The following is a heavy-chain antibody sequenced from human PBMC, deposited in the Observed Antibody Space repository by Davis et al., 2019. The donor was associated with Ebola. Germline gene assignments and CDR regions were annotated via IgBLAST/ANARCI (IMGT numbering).Heavy chain of an antibody. V-gene: IGHV1-3*01. Sequence: ASVKVSCKASGYTFTSYAMHWVRQAPGQRLEWMGWINAGNGNTKYSQKFQGRVTITRDTSASTAYMELSSLRSEDTAVYYCARDRVYSSGFDYWGQGTLVTVSS. CDR3: ARDRVYSSGFDY. CDR1: GYTFTSYA. J-gene: IGHJ4*02. CDR2: INAGNGNT. D-gene: IGHD6-19*01.